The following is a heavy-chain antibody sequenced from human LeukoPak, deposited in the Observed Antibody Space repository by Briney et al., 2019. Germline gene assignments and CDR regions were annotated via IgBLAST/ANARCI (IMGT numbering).Heavy chain of an antibody. Sequence: SVKVSCKASGCTFTGYYMHWVRQAPGQGLEWMGGIIPIFGTANYAQKFQGRVTITTDESTSTAYMELSSLRSEDTAVYYCAREVYSNYWDYFDYWGQGTLVTVSS. J-gene: IGHJ4*02. V-gene: IGHV1-69*05. CDR1: GCTFTGYY. CDR3: AREVYSNYWDYFDY. CDR2: IIPIFGTA. D-gene: IGHD4-11*01.